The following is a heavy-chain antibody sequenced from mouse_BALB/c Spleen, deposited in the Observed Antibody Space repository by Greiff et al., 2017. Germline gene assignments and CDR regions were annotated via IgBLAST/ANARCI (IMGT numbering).Heavy chain of an antibody. D-gene: IGHD2-10*02. V-gene: IGHV5-12-1*01. CDR3: ARHKYGNYFDY. CDR2: ISSGGGST. Sequence: EVQRVESGGGLVKPGGSLKLSCAASGFAFSSYDMSWVRQTPEKRLEWVAYISSGGGSTYYPDTVKGRFTISRDNAKNTLYLQMSSLKSEDTAMYYCARHKYGNYFDYWGQGTTLTVSS. CDR1: GFAFSSYD. J-gene: IGHJ2*01.